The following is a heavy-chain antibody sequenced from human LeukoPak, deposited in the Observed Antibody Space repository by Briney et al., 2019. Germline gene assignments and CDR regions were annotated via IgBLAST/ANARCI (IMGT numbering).Heavy chain of an antibody. CDR3: ARDPALGYTSGWYNWFDP. V-gene: IGHV1-18*01. J-gene: IGHJ5*02. Sequence: ASMKVSCKASGYTFTSYGISWVRQAPGQGLEWMGRISAYNGNTNYAQKLQGRVTMTTDTSTSTAYMELRSLRSDDTAVYYCARDPALGYTSGWYNWFDPWGQGTLVTVSS. CDR1: GYTFTSYG. D-gene: IGHD6-19*01. CDR2: ISAYNGNT.